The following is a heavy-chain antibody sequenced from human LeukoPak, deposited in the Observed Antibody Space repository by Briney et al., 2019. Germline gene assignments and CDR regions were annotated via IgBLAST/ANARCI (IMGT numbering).Heavy chain of an antibody. CDR1: GYTFTSHD. Sequence: ASVKVSCKASGYTFTSHDINWVRQATGQGLEWMGWMNPNSGNTGYAQKFQGRVTMTRNTSISTAYMVLSSLRSEDTAVYYCARVRYYYDSSDYWGQGTLVTVSS. D-gene: IGHD3-22*01. CDR2: MNPNSGNT. J-gene: IGHJ4*02. CDR3: ARVRYYYDSSDY. V-gene: IGHV1-8*01.